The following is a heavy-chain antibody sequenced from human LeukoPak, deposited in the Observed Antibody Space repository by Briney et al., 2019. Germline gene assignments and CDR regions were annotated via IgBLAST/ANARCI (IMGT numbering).Heavy chain of an antibody. CDR3: ARVNGSSSWYDHYYYYYMDV. Sequence: GSLRLSCAASGFTFSSYWMSWVRQAPGKGLEWIGSIYYSGSTYYNPSLKSRVTISVDTSKNQFSLKLSSVTAADTAVYYCARVNGSSSWYDHYYYYYMDVWGKGTTVTVSS. CDR2: IYYSGST. V-gene: IGHV4-39*07. CDR1: GFTFSSYW. J-gene: IGHJ6*03. D-gene: IGHD6-13*01.